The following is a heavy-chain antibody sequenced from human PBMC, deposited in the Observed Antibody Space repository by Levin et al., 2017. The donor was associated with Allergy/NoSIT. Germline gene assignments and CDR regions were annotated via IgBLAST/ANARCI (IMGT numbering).Heavy chain of an antibody. Sequence: HGESLKISCVASGYTFSSHAMAWVRQAPGKGLEWVSAISDSGTNTYYPDAVRGRFAISRDNSKNTLYLQMNSLRADDTAVYYCARKQTIVGSYTTVDYWGQGSPVTVSS. CDR1: GYTFSSHA. D-gene: IGHD1-26*01. V-gene: IGHV3-23*01. CDR2: ISDSGTNT. J-gene: IGHJ4*02. CDR3: ARKQTIVGSYTTVDY.